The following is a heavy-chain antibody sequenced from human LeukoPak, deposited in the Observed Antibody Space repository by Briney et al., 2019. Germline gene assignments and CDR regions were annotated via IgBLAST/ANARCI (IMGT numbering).Heavy chain of an antibody. CDR1: GFTFSSYS. J-gene: IGHJ4*02. Sequence: AGGSLRLSCAASGFTFSSYSMNWVRQAPGKGLEWVSSISSSSSYIYYADSVKGRFTISRDNAKNSLYLQMNSLRAEDTAVYYCARDYCSGPKCYFIDYWGQGALVTVSS. CDR2: ISSSSSYI. CDR3: ARDYCSGPKCYFIDY. V-gene: IGHV3-21*01. D-gene: IGHD2-15*01.